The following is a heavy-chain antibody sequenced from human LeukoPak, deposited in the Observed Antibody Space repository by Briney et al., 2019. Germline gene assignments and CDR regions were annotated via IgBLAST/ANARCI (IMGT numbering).Heavy chain of an antibody. J-gene: IGHJ4*02. CDR3: ARAGILATATNLDY. CDR2: IYYIGCT. Sequence: SETLSLTCSVSCGSVSRGSNYCSWIRPPPGKGLELIGYIYYIGCTKYNPAPKRPFTISVDTTTNQCSLKVSSVTAAGTAVYNSARAGILATATNLDYWGQGTLVTVSS. D-gene: IGHD5-12*01. CDR1: CGSVSRGSNY. V-gene: IGHV4-61*01.